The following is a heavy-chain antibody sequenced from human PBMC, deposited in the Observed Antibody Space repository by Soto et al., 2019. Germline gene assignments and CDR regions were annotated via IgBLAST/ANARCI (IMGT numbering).Heavy chain of an antibody. CDR3: ARRATYYYGSGSYAALGY. CDR2: INHSGST. J-gene: IGHJ4*02. Sequence: QVQLQQWGAGLLKPSETLSLTCAVYGGSFSGYYWSWIRQPPGKGLEWIGEINHSGSTNYNPSLKSRVTISVDTSKNQFSLNLSSVTAADTAVYYCARRATYYYGSGSYAALGYWGQGTLVTVSS. D-gene: IGHD3-10*01. V-gene: IGHV4-34*01. CDR1: GGSFSGYY.